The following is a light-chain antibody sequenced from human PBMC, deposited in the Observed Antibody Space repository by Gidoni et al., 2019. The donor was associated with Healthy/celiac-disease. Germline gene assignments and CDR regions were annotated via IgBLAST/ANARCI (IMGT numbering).Light chain of an antibody. CDR2: GAS. Sequence: IVLTQCPGTLSLSPGERATLSCRASQSVSSSYLAWYQQKPGQAPRLLIYGASSRATGIPDSFSGSGSGTDFTLTISRLEPEDLAVYYCQQYGSSPPTFXXXTKVEIK. V-gene: IGKV3-20*01. CDR1: QSVSSSY. J-gene: IGKJ1*01. CDR3: QQYGSSPPT.